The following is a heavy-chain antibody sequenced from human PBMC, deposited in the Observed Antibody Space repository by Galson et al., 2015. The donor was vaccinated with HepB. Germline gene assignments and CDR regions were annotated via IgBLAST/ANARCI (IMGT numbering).Heavy chain of an antibody. Sequence: SLRLSCAASTFIFSTYSMNWVRQAPGKGLDWVSSISSRSSYISYADSVKGRFTISRDNAENSLYLQMNSLRVEDTAVYYCARDVLDSGYHTYFDSWGQGALVTVSS. CDR2: ISSRSSYI. D-gene: IGHD3-22*01. J-gene: IGHJ4*02. V-gene: IGHV3-21*01. CDR3: ARDVLDSGYHTYFDS. CDR1: TFIFSTYS.